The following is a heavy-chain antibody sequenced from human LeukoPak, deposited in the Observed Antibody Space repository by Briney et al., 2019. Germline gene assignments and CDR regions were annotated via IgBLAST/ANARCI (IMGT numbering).Heavy chain of an antibody. D-gene: IGHD3-3*01. CDR3: ARGSGYDFWSGYLNWFDP. J-gene: IGHJ5*02. CDR1: GGSFSGYY. CDR2: INHSGST. Sequence: SETLSLTCAVYGGSFSGYYWGWIRQPPGKGLEWIGEINHSGSTNYNPSLKSRITISVDTSKKQFSLKLSSVTAADTAVYYCARGSGYDFWSGYLNWFDPWGQGALVTVSS. V-gene: IGHV4-34*01.